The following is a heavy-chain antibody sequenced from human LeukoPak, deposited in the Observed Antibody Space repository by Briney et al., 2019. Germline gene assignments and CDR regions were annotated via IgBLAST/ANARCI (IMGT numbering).Heavy chain of an antibody. V-gene: IGHV4-30-2*01. CDR3: ARDSGITIFGVVERAFDI. CDR2: IYHSGST. Sequence: SETLSLTCTVSGGSISSGGYYWSWIRQPPGKGLEWIGYIYHSGSTYYNPSLKSRVTISVDRSKNQFSLKLSSVTAADTAVYYCARDSGITIFGVVERAFDIWGQGTMVTVSS. J-gene: IGHJ3*02. CDR1: GGSISSGGYY. D-gene: IGHD3-3*01.